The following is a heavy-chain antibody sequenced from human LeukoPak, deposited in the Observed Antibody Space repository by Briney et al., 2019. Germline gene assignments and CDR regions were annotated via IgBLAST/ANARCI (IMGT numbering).Heavy chain of an antibody. D-gene: IGHD6-19*01. V-gene: IGHV3-21*01. CDR1: AFTFSSYS. CDR3: ARDRLSSGWYKRNANWFDP. CDR2: ISSSRSYI. Sequence: GGSLRLAWAASAFTFSSYSMNWVRQAPGKGLEWVSSISSSRSYIYYADSVKGRLTISRDNAKNSLYLQMNSLRAEDTAVYYCARDRLSSGWYKRNANWFDPWGQGTLVTVSS. J-gene: IGHJ5*02.